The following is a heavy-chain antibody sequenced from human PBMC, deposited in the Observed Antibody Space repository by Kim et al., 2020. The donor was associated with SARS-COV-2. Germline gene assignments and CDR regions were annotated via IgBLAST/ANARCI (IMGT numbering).Heavy chain of an antibody. CDR1: GFTFSSYA. D-gene: IGHD1-26*01. Sequence: GGSLRLSCAASGFTFSSYAMSWVRQAPGKGLEWVSAISGSGGSTYYADSVKGRFTISRDNSKNTLYLQMNSLRAEDTAVYYCATYKPWVGATHDAFDIWGQGTMVTVSS. CDR3: ATYKPWVGATHDAFDI. CDR2: ISGSGGST. V-gene: IGHV3-23*01. J-gene: IGHJ3*02.